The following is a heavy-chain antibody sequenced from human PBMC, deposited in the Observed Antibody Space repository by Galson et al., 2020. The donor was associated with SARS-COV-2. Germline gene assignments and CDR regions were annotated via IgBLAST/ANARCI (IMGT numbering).Heavy chain of an antibody. Sequence: ASVKVSCKLSGHTLTELSMHWVRQAPGKGLEWLGSFDPQDGETIYAQKFQGRVTMTEDKSTETAYLQLSSLRSDDTAVYYCATWGVVVITYAFDIWGQGTMVTVSS. D-gene: IGHD3-22*01. CDR1: GHTLTELS. V-gene: IGHV1-24*01. CDR2: FDPQDGET. J-gene: IGHJ3*02. CDR3: ATWGVVVITYAFDI.